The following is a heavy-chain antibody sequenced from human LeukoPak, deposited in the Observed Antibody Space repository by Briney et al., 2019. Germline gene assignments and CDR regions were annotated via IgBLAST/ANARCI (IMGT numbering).Heavy chain of an antibody. CDR3: AKATVVTIFGVVTHADY. D-gene: IGHD3-3*01. CDR2: ISGSGGST. CDR1: GFTFSSYA. V-gene: IGHV3-23*01. Sequence: PGGSLRLSCAASGFTFSSYAMSWVRQAPGKGLEWVSAISGSGGSTYYADSVKGRFTISRDNSKNTLYLQMNSLRAEDTAVYYCAKATVVTIFGVVTHADYWGQGTLVTVSS. J-gene: IGHJ4*02.